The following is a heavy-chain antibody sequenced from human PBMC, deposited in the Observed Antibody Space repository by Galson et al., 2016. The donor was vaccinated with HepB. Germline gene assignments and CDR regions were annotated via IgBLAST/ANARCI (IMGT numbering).Heavy chain of an antibody. V-gene: IGHV3-73*01. Sequence: SLRLSCAASGFTFSDSAMHWARQAPGKGLEWIGRIRSQVNAHATAYAASLRGRFTISRDDSKKTTYLQMNSLKTEDTAVYYCTRRRTSDGRGDTVDNWGQGTLVTVSS. CDR1: GFTFSDSA. D-gene: IGHD1-26*01. CDR3: TRRRTSDGRGDTVDN. J-gene: IGHJ4*02. CDR2: IRSQVNAHAT.